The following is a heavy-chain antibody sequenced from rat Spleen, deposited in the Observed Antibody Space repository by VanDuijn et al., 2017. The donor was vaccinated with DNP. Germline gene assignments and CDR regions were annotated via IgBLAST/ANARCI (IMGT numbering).Heavy chain of an antibody. CDR3: ASVRTNYGGYRAAYHFDY. V-gene: IGHV5-25*01. J-gene: IGHJ2*01. D-gene: IGHD1-11*01. CDR1: GFPFGYYY. Sequence: EVQLVESGGGLIQPGRSMKISCAASGFPFGYYYMAWVRQAPTKGLEWVASISTGGGDTYYGDSVKGRFTIPRDNAKSTLYLQMDSLRSEDAATYYCASVRTNYGGYRAAYHFDYWGQGVMVTVSS. CDR2: ISTGGGDT.